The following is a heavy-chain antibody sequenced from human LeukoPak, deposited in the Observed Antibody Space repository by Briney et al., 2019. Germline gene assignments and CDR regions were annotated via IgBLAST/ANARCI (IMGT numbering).Heavy chain of an antibody. CDR1: GGSISSYY. CDR2: ISDIGSI. Sequence: SETLSLTCTVSGGSISSYYWSWIRQPPGKGQEWIAYISDIGSINYNPSLKSRVIISLDTSKNQFSLKLSSVTAADTAVYYCAGHHPRNTVDFWGQGTLVTVSS. V-gene: IGHV4-59*08. J-gene: IGHJ4*02. D-gene: IGHD2/OR15-2a*01. CDR3: AGHHPRNTVDF.